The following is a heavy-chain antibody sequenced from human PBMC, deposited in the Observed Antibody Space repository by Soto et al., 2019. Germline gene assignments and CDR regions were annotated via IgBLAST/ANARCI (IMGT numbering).Heavy chain of an antibody. V-gene: IGHV4-39*01. J-gene: IGHJ4*02. CDR3: DRPPSRHLVDY. D-gene: IGHD3-3*02. CDR2: MFYGVST. CDR1: GSSINSSGYY. Sequence: SETLSLTCTVSGSSINSSGYYWGWIRQPPGKGLEWIGSMFYGVSTYYNPSLKSRVTVSVDTSKNQFSLNLRSVTAADTAVYYCDRPPSRHLVDYWGQGTLVTVYS.